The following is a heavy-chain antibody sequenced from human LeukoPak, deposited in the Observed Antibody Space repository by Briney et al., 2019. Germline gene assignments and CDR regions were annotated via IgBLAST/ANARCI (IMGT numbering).Heavy chain of an antibody. CDR3: ARVGNYYPAYYFDY. V-gene: IGHV3-38*03. D-gene: IGHD3-22*01. CDR1: GFTVSSNG. Sequence: GGSLRLSCAASGFTVSSNGMSWLRQAPGRGLEWVSSISGGSTYYADSRKGRFTISRDNSKNTLYLQMNSLRAEDTAVYYCARVGNYYPAYYFDYWGQGTLVTVSS. J-gene: IGHJ4*02. CDR2: ISGGST.